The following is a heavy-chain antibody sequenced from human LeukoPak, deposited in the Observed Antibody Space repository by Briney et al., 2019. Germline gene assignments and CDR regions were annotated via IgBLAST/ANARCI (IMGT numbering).Heavy chain of an antibody. CDR3: ARDEGGVALLDF. Sequence: PSETLSLTCTVSGASISSAGYYWGWLRQHPGQGLEWIGYIYHSGSTYYNPSLKRRVIISLDTSKNQFSLKVRSVTAADTAVYYCARDEGGVALLDFWGQGTLVTVSS. J-gene: IGHJ4*02. CDR2: IYHSGST. V-gene: IGHV4-31*03. CDR1: GASISSAGYY. D-gene: IGHD5-12*01.